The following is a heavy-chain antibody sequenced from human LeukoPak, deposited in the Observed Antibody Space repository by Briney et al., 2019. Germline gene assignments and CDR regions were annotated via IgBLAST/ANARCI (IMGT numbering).Heavy chain of an antibody. CDR3: ARLAVEYSSSSDYYYYGMDV. D-gene: IGHD6-6*01. V-gene: IGHV4-39*01. CDR2: IYYSGST. CDR1: GGSISSSSYY. J-gene: IGHJ6*02. Sequence: PSETLPLTCTVSGGSISSSSYYWGWIRQPPGKGLEWIGSIYYSGSTYYNPSLKSRVTISVDTSKNQFSLKLSSVTAADTAVYYCARLAVEYSSSSDYYYYGMDVWGQGTTVTVSS.